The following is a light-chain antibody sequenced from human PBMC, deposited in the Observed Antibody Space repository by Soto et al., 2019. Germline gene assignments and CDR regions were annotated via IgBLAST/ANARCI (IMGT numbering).Light chain of an antibody. J-gene: IGKJ1*01. Sequence: DIQMTQSPSTLSASVGDRVIITCRASQSISSWLAWYQQKPGKAPKLLIYKASSLESGVPSRFSGSGSETEFTLTISSLQPDDFATYYCQQYNSYWTFGQGTKV. CDR1: QSISSW. V-gene: IGKV1-5*03. CDR3: QQYNSYWT. CDR2: KAS.